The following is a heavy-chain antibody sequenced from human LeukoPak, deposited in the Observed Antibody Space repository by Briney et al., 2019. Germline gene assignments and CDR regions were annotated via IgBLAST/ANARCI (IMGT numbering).Heavy chain of an antibody. V-gene: IGHV3-11*01. CDR3: ARRIWGADSQSHTFDI. Sequence: GGSLRLSCAASGFTFSDYNMGWIRQAPGKGLEWVAYISSGMYYADSVKGRLTISRDNAKNSLYLQMNSLRADDTAVYYCARRIWGADSQSHTFDIWGQGTMVTVSS. CDR1: GFTFSDYN. D-gene: IGHD3-16*01. J-gene: IGHJ3*02. CDR2: ISSGM.